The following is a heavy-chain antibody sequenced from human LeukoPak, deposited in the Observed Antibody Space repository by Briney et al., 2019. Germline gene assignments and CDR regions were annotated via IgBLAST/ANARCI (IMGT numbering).Heavy chain of an antibody. CDR2: ISYSGSPT. V-gene: IGHV3-48*01. J-gene: IGHJ4*02. Sequence: PGGSLRLSCAASGFTFSSYSMNWVCQAPEKGLEWVSYISYSGSPTHYADSVQGRFTISRDNAKNSLYLQMSSLRGEDTAVYYCARDGGHSWDLDSWARGALVTVSS. CDR1: GFTFSSYS. D-gene: IGHD3-16*01. CDR3: ARDGGHSWDLDS.